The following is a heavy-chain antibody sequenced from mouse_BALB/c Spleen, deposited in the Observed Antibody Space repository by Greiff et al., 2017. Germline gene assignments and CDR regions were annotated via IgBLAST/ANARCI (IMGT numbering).Heavy chain of an antibody. CDR3: TREVPNYYGLGDY. Sequence: EVKLMESGGGLVKPGGSLKLSCAASGFTFSSYTMSWVRQTPEKRLEWVATISSGGSYTYYPDSVKGRFTISRDNAKNTLYLQMSSLKSEDTAMYYCTREVPNYYGLGDYWGQGTTLTVSS. CDR2: ISSGGSYT. CDR1: GFTFSSYT. J-gene: IGHJ2*01. V-gene: IGHV5-6-4*01. D-gene: IGHD1-2*01.